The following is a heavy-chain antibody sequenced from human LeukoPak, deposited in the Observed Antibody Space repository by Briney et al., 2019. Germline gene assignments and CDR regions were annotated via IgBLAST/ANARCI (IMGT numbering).Heavy chain of an antibody. CDR1: GFIFRSYG. CDR2: TSYDRSNK. D-gene: IGHD4-17*01. Sequence: GGSLRLSCVASGFIFRSYGMHWVRQAPGKGLEWVAVTSYDRSNKYYVDSVKGRFAVSRDNSKNTVFLQMNGLRAEDTAVYYCAKDRGPYGDYVLQNYAMDVWGQGTTVTVSS. CDR3: AKDRGPYGDYVLQNYAMDV. V-gene: IGHV3-30*18. J-gene: IGHJ6*02.